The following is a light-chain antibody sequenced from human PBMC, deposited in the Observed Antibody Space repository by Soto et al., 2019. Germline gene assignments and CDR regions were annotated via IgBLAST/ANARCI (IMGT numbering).Light chain of an antibody. CDR3: QEYLITGLI. CDR2: WAS. Sequence: DSGMSESQGTLAVSLGERATINCKSSESLLYDSNNKYHLAWYQHKPGHPPKLLIYWASTRESGVPDRSSGSGSGTDFTLTISILQAEDVAIYYCQEYLITGLIFGGGTKVDIK. J-gene: IGKJ4*01. CDR1: ESLLYDSNNKYH. V-gene: IGKV4-1*01.